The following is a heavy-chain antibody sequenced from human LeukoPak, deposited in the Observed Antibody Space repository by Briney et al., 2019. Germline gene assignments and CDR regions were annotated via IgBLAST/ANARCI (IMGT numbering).Heavy chain of an antibody. CDR1: GFTFSSYG. J-gene: IGHJ4*02. CDR3: ARDGRSSPRYYFDY. V-gene: IGHV3-33*01. Sequence: GRSLRLSCAASGFTFSSYGMHWVRQAPGKGLEWVAVIWYDGSNKYYADSVKGRFTISRDNSKNTLYLQMNSLRAEDTAVYYCARDGRSSPRYYFDYWGQGTLVTVSS. CDR2: IWYDGSNK. D-gene: IGHD6-6*01.